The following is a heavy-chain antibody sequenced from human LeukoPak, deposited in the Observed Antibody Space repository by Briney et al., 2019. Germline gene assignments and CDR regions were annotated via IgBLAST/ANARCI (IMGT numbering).Heavy chain of an antibody. CDR2: INHSGST. Sequence: SETLSLTCAVYGGSFSGYYWSWIRQPPGKGLEWIGEINHSGSTNYNPSLKSRVTISVDTSKNQFSLKLSSVTAADTAVYYCARGPSNTIFGVVITPGIAVAGRGYYFDYWGQGTLVTVSS. J-gene: IGHJ4*02. CDR1: GGSFSGYY. V-gene: IGHV4-34*01. D-gene: IGHD3-3*01. CDR3: ARGPSNTIFGVVITPGIAVAGRGYYFDY.